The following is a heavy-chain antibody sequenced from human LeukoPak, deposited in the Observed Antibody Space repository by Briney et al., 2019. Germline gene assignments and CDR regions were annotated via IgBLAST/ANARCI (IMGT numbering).Heavy chain of an antibody. CDR2: ISSSSSTI. J-gene: IGHJ4*02. CDR3: ARGPTRKSGYYYYFDY. CDR1: GFTFSSYS. V-gene: IGHV3-48*04. D-gene: IGHD3-22*01. Sequence: PGGSLRLSCAASGFTFSSYSMNWVRQAPGKGLEWVSYISSSSSTIYYADSVKGRFTISRDNAKNSLYLQMNSLRAEDTAVYYCARGPTRKSGYYYYFDYWGQGTLVTVSS.